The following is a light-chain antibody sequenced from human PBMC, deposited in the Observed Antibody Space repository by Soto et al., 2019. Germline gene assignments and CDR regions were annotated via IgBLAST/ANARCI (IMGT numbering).Light chain of an antibody. J-gene: IGLJ3*02. CDR2: DVS. CDR3: NSFTSTSTLVL. Sequence: QSVLTQPASVSGSPGQSITISCTGTSSDVGDYNYVSWYQQHPGKAPKLMIYDVSNRPSGVSNRFSGSKSGNTASLTISGLQAEDEADYYCNSFTSTSTLVLFGGGTKLTVL. CDR1: SSDVGDYNY. V-gene: IGLV2-14*01.